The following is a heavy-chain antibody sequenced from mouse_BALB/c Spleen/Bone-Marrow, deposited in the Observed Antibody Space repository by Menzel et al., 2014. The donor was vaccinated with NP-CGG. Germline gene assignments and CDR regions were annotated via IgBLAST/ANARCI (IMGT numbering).Heavy chain of an antibody. Sequence: VQLQQSGAEVARPGASVKMSCKASGYTFTYYTMQWVKQRTGQGLGWIGYINPSSGSANYNQNFKDKATLTADKSSSTACMQLTSLTSEDSAVYYCARGGTRYYFDYWGQGTTLTVSS. J-gene: IGHJ2*01. CDR2: INPSSGSA. CDR3: ARGGTRYYFDY. CDR1: GYTFTYYT. D-gene: IGHD3-3*01. V-gene: IGHV1-4*01.